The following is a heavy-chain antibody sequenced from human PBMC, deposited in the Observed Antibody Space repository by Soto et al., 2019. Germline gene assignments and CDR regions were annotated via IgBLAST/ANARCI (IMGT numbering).Heavy chain of an antibody. D-gene: IGHD2-8*01. CDR1: GFTFSEYA. Sequence: GGSLRLSCAASGFTFSEYAMTWVRQAPGKGLEWVSVIGGAGSNIYYADSVEGRFTVSRDDSKNTLYLRMDSLRVEDTAVYYCAKDFVSRNDVYDPFDIWGPGIMVTVSS. V-gene: IGHV3-23*01. J-gene: IGHJ3*02. CDR2: IGGAGSNI. CDR3: AKDFVSRNDVYDPFDI.